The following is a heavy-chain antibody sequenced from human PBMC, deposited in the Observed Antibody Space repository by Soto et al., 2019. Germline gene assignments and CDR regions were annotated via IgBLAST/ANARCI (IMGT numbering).Heavy chain of an antibody. CDR2: INAGNGNT. CDR3: ARPIVYSLYDS. J-gene: IGHJ4*02. CDR1: GYTFTSYA. V-gene: IGHV1-3*01. Sequence: QVQLVQSGAEVKKPGASVKVSCKASGYTFTSYAMHWVRQAPGQRLEWMGWINAGNGNTKYSQKFQGRVTITRGTSATTATMEVSSLSSEATGVYHCARPIVYSLYDSWAQGPLVTVSS. D-gene: IGHD2-21*01.